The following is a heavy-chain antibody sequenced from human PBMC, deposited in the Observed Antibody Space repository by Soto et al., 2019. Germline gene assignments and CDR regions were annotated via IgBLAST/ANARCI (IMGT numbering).Heavy chain of an antibody. CDR1: GYTFTSYY. CDR2: INPSGGST. Sequence: ASVNVSCKASGYTFTSYYMHWVRQAPGQGLEWMGIINPSGGSTSYAQKFQGRVTMTRDTSTSTVYMELSSLRSEDTAVYYCARTETGGYSYGNWGQGTLVTVSS. J-gene: IGHJ4*02. CDR3: ARTETGGYSYGN. V-gene: IGHV1-46*01. D-gene: IGHD5-18*01.